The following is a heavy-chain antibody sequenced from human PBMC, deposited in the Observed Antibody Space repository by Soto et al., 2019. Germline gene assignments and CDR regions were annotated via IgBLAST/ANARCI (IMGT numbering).Heavy chain of an antibody. CDR3: ARDKASSGWYVDWFDP. CDR2: ISSSSSYI. CDR1: GFTFSSYS. Sequence: EVQLVESGGGLVKPGGSLRLSCAASGFTFSSYSMNWVRQAPGKGLEWVSSISSSSSYIYYADSVKGQFTISRDNAKNSLDLQMNSLRAEDTAVYYCARDKASSGWYVDWFDPWGQGTLVNVSS. V-gene: IGHV3-21*01. J-gene: IGHJ5*02. D-gene: IGHD6-19*01.